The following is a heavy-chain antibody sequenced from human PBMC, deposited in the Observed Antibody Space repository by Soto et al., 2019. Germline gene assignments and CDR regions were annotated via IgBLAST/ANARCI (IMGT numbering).Heavy chain of an antibody. J-gene: IGHJ6*01. Sequence: QVQLVQSGAEVRKPGASVKVSCKTSGYTFSRSGISWVRQAPGQGLEWMGWISTYNGDANYAQKLQGRVTMTTDTCTSTAFMELGSLTSDDTAVYYCARSWSVPYYYDSLDVWGQGPTVTVSS. D-gene: IGHD4-17*01. V-gene: IGHV1-18*01. CDR1: GYTFSRSG. CDR2: ISTYNGDA. CDR3: ARSWSVPYYYDSLDV.